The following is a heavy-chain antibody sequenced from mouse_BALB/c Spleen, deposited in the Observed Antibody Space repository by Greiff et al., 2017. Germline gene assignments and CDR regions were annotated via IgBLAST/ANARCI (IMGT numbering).Heavy chain of an antibody. CDR3: ARSIYYGNYEFAY. Sequence: EVKLMESGPSLVKPSQTLSLTCSVTGDSITSGYWNWIRKFPGNKLEYMGYISYSGSTYYNPSLKSRISITRDTSKNQYYLQLNSVTTEDTATYYCARSIYYGNYEFAYWGQGTLVTVSA. J-gene: IGHJ3*01. CDR2: ISYSGST. CDR1: GDSITSGY. D-gene: IGHD2-1*01. V-gene: IGHV3-8*02.